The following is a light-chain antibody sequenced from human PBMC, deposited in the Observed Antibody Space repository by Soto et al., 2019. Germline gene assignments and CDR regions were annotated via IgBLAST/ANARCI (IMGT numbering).Light chain of an antibody. V-gene: IGLV1-44*01. CDR2: TNN. J-gene: IGLJ1*01. CDR3: AAWDDSLNGYV. Sequence: QSVLTQPPSASGTPGQRVTISCPGSSSNIGSNTVTWCQHLPGTAPKLLIYTNNERPSGVPDRFSGSKSGTSASLAISGLQSEDEADYYCAAWDDSLNGYVFGTGTKVTVL. CDR1: SSNIGSNT.